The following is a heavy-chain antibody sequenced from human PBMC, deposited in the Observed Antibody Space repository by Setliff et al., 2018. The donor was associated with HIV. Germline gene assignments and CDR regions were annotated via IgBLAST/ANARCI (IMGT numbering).Heavy chain of an antibody. CDR2: ISSSGTT. J-gene: IGHJ4*02. CDR3: ARLGRAIDDGGSSLRLDF. D-gene: IGHD2-21*01. Sequence: LSLTCVVSDDSFSNYDWTWIRQSPGKALEWIGYISSSGTTTYNPSLRSRVTISIETSNTRFSLWLRSATAADTATYFCARLGRAIDDGGSSLRLDFWGQGMLVTVS. V-gene: IGHV4-4*09. CDR1: DDSFSNYD.